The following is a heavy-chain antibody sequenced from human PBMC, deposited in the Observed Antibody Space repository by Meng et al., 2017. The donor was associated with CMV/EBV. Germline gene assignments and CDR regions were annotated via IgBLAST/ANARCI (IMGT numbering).Heavy chain of an antibody. V-gene: IGHV5-51*01. D-gene: IGHD6-13*01. CDR2: IYPGDSDT. J-gene: IGHJ4*02. CDR1: GYSFTSYW. Sequence: GESLKISCKGSGYSFTSYWIGWVRQMPGKGLEWMGIIYPGDSDTRYSPSFQGQVTISADKSISTAYLQMNSLRAEDTAVYYCASYHHSSSQWYFDYWGQGTLVTVSS. CDR3: ASYHHSSSQWYFDY.